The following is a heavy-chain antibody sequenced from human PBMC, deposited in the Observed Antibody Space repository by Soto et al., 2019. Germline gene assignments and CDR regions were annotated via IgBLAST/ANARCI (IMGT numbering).Heavy chain of an antibody. D-gene: IGHD3-3*01. CDR3: ARHLRDVWSGPNAFDI. CDR2: IYYSGST. J-gene: IGHJ3*02. Sequence: SETLSITSTVSGGSISSSSYYWGWIRQPPGKGLEWIGSIYYSGSTYYNPSLKSRVTISVDTSKNQFSLKLSSVTAADTAVYYCARHLRDVWSGPNAFDIWGQGTMVTVSS. V-gene: IGHV4-39*01. CDR1: GGSISSSSYY.